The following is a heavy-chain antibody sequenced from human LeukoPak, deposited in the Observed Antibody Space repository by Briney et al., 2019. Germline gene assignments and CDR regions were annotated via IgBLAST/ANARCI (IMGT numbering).Heavy chain of an antibody. D-gene: IGHD6-13*01. J-gene: IGHJ5*02. V-gene: IGHV1-69*05. CDR2: IIPIFGTA. Sequence: SVKVSCKASGGTFSSYAISWVRQAPGHGLEWMGGIIPIFGTANYAQKFQGRGTITTDESTSTASMELSSLRSEDTAVYYCARDSSSWYESTTWGQGTLVTVSS. CDR3: ARDSSSWYESTT. CDR1: GGTFSSYA.